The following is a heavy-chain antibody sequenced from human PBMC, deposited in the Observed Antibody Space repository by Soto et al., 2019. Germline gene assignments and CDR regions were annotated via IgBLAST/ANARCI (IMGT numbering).Heavy chain of an antibody. CDR1: GGSITSHY. V-gene: IGHV4-59*11. CDR3: ARETCSVGSCHYDY. Sequence: SETLSLTCTVSGGSITSHYWSWIRQPPGKGLEWIGYVHNSGRTNYNPSLKSRVTISVDTSKNQFSLKLSSVTAAGTAVYYCARETCSVGSCHYDYWGLGTLVTVSS. D-gene: IGHD2-15*01. CDR2: VHNSGRT. J-gene: IGHJ4*02.